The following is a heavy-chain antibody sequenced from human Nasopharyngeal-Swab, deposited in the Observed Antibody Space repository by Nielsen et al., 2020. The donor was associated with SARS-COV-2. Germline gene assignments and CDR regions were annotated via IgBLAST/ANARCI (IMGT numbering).Heavy chain of an antibody. CDR2: ISSSGSTI. D-gene: IGHD3-3*01. CDR1: GFTFSSYE. CDR3: ASYDFWSGSTYYYYYGMDV. Sequence: GESLKISCAASGFTFSSYEMNWVRQAPGKGLEWVSYISSSGSTIYYADSVKGRFTISRDNAKNSLYLQMNSLRAEDTAVYYCASYDFWSGSTYYYYYGMDVWGQGTTVTVSS. J-gene: IGHJ6*02. V-gene: IGHV3-48*03.